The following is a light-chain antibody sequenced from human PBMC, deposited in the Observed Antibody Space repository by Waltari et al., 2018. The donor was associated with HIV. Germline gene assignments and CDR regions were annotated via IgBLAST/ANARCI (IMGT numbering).Light chain of an antibody. CDR3: QVWDSRSDHWV. CDR2: DDS. V-gene: IGLV3-21*04. CDR1: DIGTKS. Sequence: SYVLTQPPSVSVAPGKTATFTCGGADIGTKSVHWCRQKPGQAPVVVIFDDSDRPSGIPERISGSNSGNTATLTINRVEAGDEADYYCQVWDSRSDHWVFGGGTKLTVL. J-gene: IGLJ3*02.